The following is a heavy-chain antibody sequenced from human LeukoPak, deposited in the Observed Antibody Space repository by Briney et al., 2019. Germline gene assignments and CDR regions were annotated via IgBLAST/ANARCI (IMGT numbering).Heavy chain of an antibody. Sequence: GGSLRLSCAASGFTFSSSAMSWVRQVPGKGLEWVSAISGSGGSTYYADSVKGRFTISRDNSKNTLYLQMNSLRAEDTAVYYCAKALYLYGYFDYWGQGTLVTVSS. V-gene: IGHV3-23*01. CDR2: ISGSGGST. D-gene: IGHD2-2*02. CDR3: AKALYLYGYFDY. CDR1: GFTFSSSA. J-gene: IGHJ4*02.